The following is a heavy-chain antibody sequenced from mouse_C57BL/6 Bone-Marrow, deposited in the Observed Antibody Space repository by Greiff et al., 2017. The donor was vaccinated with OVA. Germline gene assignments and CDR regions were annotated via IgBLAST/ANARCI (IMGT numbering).Heavy chain of an antibody. V-gene: IGHV14-4*01. CDR1: GFNIKDDY. D-gene: IGHD4-1*02. J-gene: IGHJ2*01. CDR3: TTSNWYYFDY. CDR2: IDPENGDT. Sequence: VQLKESGAELVRPGASVKLSCTASGFNIKDDYMHWVKQRPEQGLEWIGWIDPENGDTEYASKFQGKATITADTSSNTAYLQLSSLTSEDTAGYYCTTSNWYYFDYWGQGTTLTVSS.